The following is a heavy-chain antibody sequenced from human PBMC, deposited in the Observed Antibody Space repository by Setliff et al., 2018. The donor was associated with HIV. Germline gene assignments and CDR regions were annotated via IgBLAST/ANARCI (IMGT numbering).Heavy chain of an antibody. CDR1: GDSVSDYY. J-gene: IGHJ4*02. Sequence: SETLSLTCSVSGDSVSDYYWSWIRQPPGKGLEWIGDISTFRGTNYSPSLQSRVTISMETAKNQLSLNLSSATAADTAVYYCVRGGTGWLRGLFDYWGRGILVTVSS. D-gene: IGHD5-12*01. CDR3: VRGGTGWLRGLFDY. V-gene: IGHV4-4*09. CDR2: ISTFRGT.